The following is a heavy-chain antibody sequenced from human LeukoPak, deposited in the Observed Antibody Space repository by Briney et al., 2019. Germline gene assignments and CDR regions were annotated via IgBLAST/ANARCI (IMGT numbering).Heavy chain of an antibody. D-gene: IGHD6-19*01. V-gene: IGHV3-21*01. J-gene: IGHJ4*02. Sequence: KPGESLRLSYAASGFTFSSYSMNWVRQAPGKGLEWVSSISSSSSYIYYADSVKGRFTISRDNAKNSLYLQMNSLRAEDTAVYYCARDPLWSSGTHFYYWGQGTLVTVSS. CDR2: ISSSSSYI. CDR1: GFTFSSYS. CDR3: ARDPLWSSGTHFYY.